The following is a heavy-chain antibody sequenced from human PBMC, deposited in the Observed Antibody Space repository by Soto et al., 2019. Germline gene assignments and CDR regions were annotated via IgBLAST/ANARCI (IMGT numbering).Heavy chain of an antibody. CDR3: AKDGLPGYGMDV. J-gene: IGHJ6*02. Sequence: QVQVVEPGGGVVQPGRSLRLSCAASGFTFSSYGMHWVRQAPGKGLEWVAVILFDGSNAYYVDSVKGRFTISRDNAKNTLYLQMNSLSAEDTAVYYCAKDGLPGYGMDVWGQGTTITVSS. CDR2: ILFDGSNA. CDR1: GFTFSSYG. V-gene: IGHV3-30*18.